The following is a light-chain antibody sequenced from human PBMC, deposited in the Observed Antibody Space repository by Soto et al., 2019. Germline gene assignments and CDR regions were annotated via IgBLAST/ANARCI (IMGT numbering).Light chain of an antibody. V-gene: IGLV2-14*01. CDR2: EDN. J-gene: IGLJ1*01. CDR3: GSYTSTDTPLV. Sequence: QSVLAQPSSVSGSPGQSITISFTGTSTDFGGYNYVSWYQHYPGKGRKLICYEDNNRGSWVSDRFSGSKSGNKASLTISILXAEDESAYYCGSYTSTDTPLVFGTGTKVTVL. CDR1: STDFGGYNY.